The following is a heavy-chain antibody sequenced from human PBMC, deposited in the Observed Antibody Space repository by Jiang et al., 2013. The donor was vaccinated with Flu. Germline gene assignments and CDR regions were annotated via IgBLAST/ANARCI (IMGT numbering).Heavy chain of an antibody. D-gene: IGHD2-21*02. J-gene: IGHJ4*02. CDR3: ARHRYCGGDCLGMGFDY. V-gene: IGHV4-59*08. CDR2: IYYSGST. CDR1: GGSISSYY. Sequence: GPGLVKPSETLSLTCTVSGGSISSYYWSWIRQPPGKGLEWIGYIYYSGSTNYNPSLKSRVTISVDTSKNQFSLKLSSVTAADTAVYYCARHRYCGGDCLGMGFDYWGQGTLVTVSS.